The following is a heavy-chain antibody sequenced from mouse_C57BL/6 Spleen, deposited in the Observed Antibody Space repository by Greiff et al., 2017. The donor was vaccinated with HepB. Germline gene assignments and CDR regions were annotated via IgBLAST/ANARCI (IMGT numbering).Heavy chain of an antibody. D-gene: IGHD2-1*01. CDR1: GYTFTSYW. V-gene: IGHV1-50*01. Sequence: VQLQQPGAELVKPGASVKLSCKASGYTFTSYWMQWVKQRPGQGLEWIGEIDPSDSYTNDNQKFKGKATLTVDTSSSTAYMQLSSLTSEDSAVYYCARSLLLLWDYWGQGTTLTVSS. J-gene: IGHJ2*01. CDR2: IDPSDSYT. CDR3: ARSLLLLWDY.